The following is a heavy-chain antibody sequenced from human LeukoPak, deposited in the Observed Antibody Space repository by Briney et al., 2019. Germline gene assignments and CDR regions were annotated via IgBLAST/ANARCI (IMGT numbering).Heavy chain of an antibody. CDR3: ARSRGTTGTTGWFDP. V-gene: IGHV3-30*04. J-gene: IGHJ5*02. D-gene: IGHD1-1*01. Sequence: GGSLRLSCAASGFTFSSYAMHWVRQAPGKGLEWVAVISYDGSNKYYADSVKGRFTISRDNSKNTLYLQMNSLRAEDTAVYYCARSRGTTGTTGWFDPWGQGTLVTVSS. CDR1: GFTFSSYA. CDR2: ISYDGSNK.